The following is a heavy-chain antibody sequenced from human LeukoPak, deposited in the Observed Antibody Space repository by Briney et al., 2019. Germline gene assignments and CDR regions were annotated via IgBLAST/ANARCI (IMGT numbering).Heavy chain of an antibody. Sequence: GASVKVSCTASGGTFSSYAISWVRQAPGQGLEWMGGIIPIFGTANYAQKFQGRVTITADESTSTAYMELSSLRSEDTAVYYCARDGDYYDSSGYYSYFDYWGQGTLVTVSS. J-gene: IGHJ4*02. D-gene: IGHD3-22*01. CDR1: GGTFSSYA. V-gene: IGHV1-69*13. CDR2: IIPIFGTA. CDR3: ARDGDYYDSSGYYSYFDY.